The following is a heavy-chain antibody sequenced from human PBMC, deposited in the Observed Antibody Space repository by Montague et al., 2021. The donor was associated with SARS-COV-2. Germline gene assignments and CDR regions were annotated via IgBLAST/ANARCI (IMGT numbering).Heavy chain of an antibody. CDR3: ARAKTTVTDAEYFQH. D-gene: IGHD4-17*01. Sequence: TLSLTCTVSGGSISSGCSYWSWIRQHPGKGLEWIGYIYYTGSTYYKPSLKSRVTISVDTYKNQFSLKLTTATAADTAVYYCARAKTTVTDAEYFQHWGQGTLVTVSS. CDR2: IYYTGST. CDR1: GGSISSGCSY. J-gene: IGHJ1*01. V-gene: IGHV4-31*03.